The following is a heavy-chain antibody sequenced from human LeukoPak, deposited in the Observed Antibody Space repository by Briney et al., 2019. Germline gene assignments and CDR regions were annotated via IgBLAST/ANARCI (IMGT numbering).Heavy chain of an antibody. Sequence: GGSLRLSCAASGFTFSSYAMSWVRQAPGKGLEWVSAISGSGGSTYYADSVKGRFTISRDNSKNTLYLQMNSLRAEDTAVYYCARDPSIVVAPTPLLRRWFDPWGQGTLVTVSS. V-gene: IGHV3-23*01. CDR2: ISGSGGST. CDR1: GFTFSSYA. D-gene: IGHD3-22*01. J-gene: IGHJ5*02. CDR3: ARDPSIVVAPTPLLRRWFDP.